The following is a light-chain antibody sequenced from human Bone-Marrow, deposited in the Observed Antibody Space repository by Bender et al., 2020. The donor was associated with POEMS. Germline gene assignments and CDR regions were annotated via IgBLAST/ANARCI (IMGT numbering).Light chain of an antibody. V-gene: IGLV2-11*01. CDR1: RSDVGGYNY. J-gene: IGLJ3*02. CDR2: DVT. CDR3: CSYAGTYTWV. Sequence: QSALTQPASVSGSPGQSITISCTGTRSDVGGYNYVSWFQQHAGKAPKLMIYDVTKRPSGVPDRFSGSKSDNTASLTISGLQAEDEADYYCCSYAGTYTWVFGGGTKLTVL.